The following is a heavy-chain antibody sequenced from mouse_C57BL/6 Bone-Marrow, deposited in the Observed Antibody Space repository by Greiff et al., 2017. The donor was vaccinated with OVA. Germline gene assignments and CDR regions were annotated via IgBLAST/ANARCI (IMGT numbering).Heavy chain of an antibody. CDR2: ISNGGGST. CDR3: ARHLGFAY. V-gene: IGHV5-12*01. CDR1: GFTFSDYY. Sequence: EVQGVESGGGLVQPGGSLKLSCAASGFTFSDYYMYWVRQTPEKRLEWVAYISNGGGSTYYPDTVKGRFTISRDNAKNTLYLQMSRLKSEDTAMYYCARHLGFAYWGQGTLVTVSA. J-gene: IGHJ3*01.